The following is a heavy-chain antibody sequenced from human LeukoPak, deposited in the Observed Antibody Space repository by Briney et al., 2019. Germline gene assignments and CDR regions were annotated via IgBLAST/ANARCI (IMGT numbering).Heavy chain of an antibody. CDR1: GFTFRSSW. J-gene: IGHJ6*03. D-gene: IGHD3-16*01. V-gene: IGHV3-7*01. Sequence: PGGSLRLSCAASGFTFRSSWMNWVRQAPGKGLEWVANIKQDGSDKYYVDSVKGRFTISRDNAKNSLYLQMNSLRAEDTAVYYCAKGGGGRLIYYYYMDVWGKGTTVTVSS. CDR2: IKQDGSDK. CDR3: AKGGGGRLIYYYYMDV.